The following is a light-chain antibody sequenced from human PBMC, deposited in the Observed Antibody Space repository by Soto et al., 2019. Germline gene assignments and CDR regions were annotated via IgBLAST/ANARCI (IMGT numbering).Light chain of an antibody. CDR2: YXX. CDR3: QQYSKWPPWT. CDR1: DGVVINY. Sequence: IVLTHSPGTLSFSPGEIATLSFGATDGVVINYLSFYQHKPFQSPRLLXXYXXNXXPGIPARFSGSGPGTDFTLTISSLEPEDFAVYYCQQYSKWPPWTFGQGTKVDIK. V-gene: IGKV3D-11*01. J-gene: IGKJ1*01.